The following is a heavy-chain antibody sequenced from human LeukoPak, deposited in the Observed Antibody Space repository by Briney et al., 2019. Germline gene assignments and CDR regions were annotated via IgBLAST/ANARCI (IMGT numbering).Heavy chain of an antibody. V-gene: IGHV1-69*04. J-gene: IGHJ4*02. D-gene: IGHD3-10*01. CDR2: IIPILGIA. Sequence: SVKVSCKAPGGTFSSYAISWVRQAPGQGLEWMGRIIPILGIANYAQKFQGRVTITADKSTSTAYMELSSLRSEDTAVYYCASTTTGYGSGTAGDYWGQGTLVTVSS. CDR3: ASTTTGYGSGTAGDY. CDR1: GGTFSSYA.